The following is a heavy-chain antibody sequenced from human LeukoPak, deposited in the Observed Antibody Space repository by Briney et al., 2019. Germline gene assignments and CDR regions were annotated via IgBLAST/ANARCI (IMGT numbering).Heavy chain of an antibody. D-gene: IGHD4-11*01. CDR2: ISGSAHKI. V-gene: IGHV3-23*01. J-gene: IGHJ4*02. CDR3: AERRSDYTWDPEIL. CDR1: GFTFSDYA. Sequence: PGGSLRLSCVVSGFTFSDYAMSWVRQAPEKGLDWVSVISGSAHKIRYADSVQGRFTISRDTSRNTLYLQMISLRAEDTAIYYCAERRSDYTWDPEILWSQGTLVTVSS.